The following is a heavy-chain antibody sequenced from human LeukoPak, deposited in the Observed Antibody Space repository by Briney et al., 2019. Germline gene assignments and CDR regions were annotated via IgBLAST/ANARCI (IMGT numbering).Heavy chain of an antibody. Sequence: QSGGSLRLSCAASGFTFSSYAMSWVRQAPGKGLEWVSAISGSGGSTYYADSVKGRFTISRDNSKNTLYLQMNSLRAEDTAVYYCAKDKLWFGEFYYYGMDVWGQGTTVTVSS. J-gene: IGHJ6*02. D-gene: IGHD3-10*01. CDR3: AKDKLWFGEFYYYGMDV. CDR2: ISGSGGST. V-gene: IGHV3-23*01. CDR1: GFTFSSYA.